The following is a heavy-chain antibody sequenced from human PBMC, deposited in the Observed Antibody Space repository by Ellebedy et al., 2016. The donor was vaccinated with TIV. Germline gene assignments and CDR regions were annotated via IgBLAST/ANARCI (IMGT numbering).Heavy chain of an antibody. D-gene: IGHD6-19*01. CDR1: GFTFSSHS. J-gene: IGHJ4*02. CDR2: ISSASSVR. Sequence: GGSLRLSXAAFGFTFSSHSMNWVRQAPGKGLEWVSYISSASSVRYYADSVKDRFTISRDNAKNSLYLQMNSLRDEDTAVYYCAREREYSSDIDYWGQGTLVTVSS. V-gene: IGHV3-48*02. CDR3: AREREYSSDIDY.